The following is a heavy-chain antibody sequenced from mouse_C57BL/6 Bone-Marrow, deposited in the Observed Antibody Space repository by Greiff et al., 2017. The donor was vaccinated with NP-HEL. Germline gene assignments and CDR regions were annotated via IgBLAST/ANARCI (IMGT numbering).Heavy chain of an antibody. Sequence: DVMLVESGGGLVQPKGSLKLSCAASGFSFNTYAMNWVRQAPGKGLEWVARIRSKSNNYATYYADSVKDRFTISRDDSESMLYLQMNNLKTEDTAMYYCVRGWSRRAMDYWGQGTSVTVSS. D-gene: IGHD2-3*01. CDR3: VRGWSRRAMDY. CDR1: GFSFNTYA. CDR2: IRSKSNNYAT. V-gene: IGHV10-1*01. J-gene: IGHJ4*01.